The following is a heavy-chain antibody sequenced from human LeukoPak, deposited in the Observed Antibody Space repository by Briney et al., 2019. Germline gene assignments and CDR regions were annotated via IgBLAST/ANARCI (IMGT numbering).Heavy chain of an antibody. D-gene: IGHD3-9*01. CDR1: GYTFTGYY. Sequence: GASVKVSCKASGYTFTGYYMHWVRQAPGQGLEWMGWINPNSGGTNYAQKLQGRVTMTTDTSTSTAYMELRSLRSDDTAVYYCARVRYDILTGYYNRGYFDYWGQGTLVTVSS. V-gene: IGHV1-2*02. J-gene: IGHJ4*02. CDR3: ARVRYDILTGYYNRGYFDY. CDR2: INPNSGGT.